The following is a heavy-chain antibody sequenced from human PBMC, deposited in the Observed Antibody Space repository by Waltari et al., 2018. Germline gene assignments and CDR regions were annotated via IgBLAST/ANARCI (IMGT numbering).Heavy chain of an antibody. D-gene: IGHD1-7*01. CDR3: AREEGGVNWNYGTIDY. CDR1: GYSISSGYY. Sequence: QVQLQESGPGLVTPSETLSLTCAVPGYSISSGYYWGWLRQPPGKGLEWIGSIYHSGSTYYNPSLKSRVTISVDTSKNQFSLKLSSVTAADTAVYYCAREEGGVNWNYGTIDYWGQGTLVTVSS. J-gene: IGHJ4*02. V-gene: IGHV4-38-2*02. CDR2: IYHSGST.